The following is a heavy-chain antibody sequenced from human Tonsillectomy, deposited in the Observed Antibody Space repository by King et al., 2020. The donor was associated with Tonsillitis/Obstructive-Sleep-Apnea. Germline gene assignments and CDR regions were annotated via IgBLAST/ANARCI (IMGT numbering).Heavy chain of an antibody. J-gene: IGHJ4*02. CDR2: IYYSGST. CDR3: ARHQDWNPFDY. V-gene: IGHV4-59*08. CDR1: GGSISSYY. Sequence: QLQESGPGLVKPSETLSLTCTVSGGSISSYYWSWIRQPPGKGLEWIGYIYYSGSTNYNPSLKSRVTISVDTSKNQFSLKLSSVTAADTAVYYCARHQDWNPFDYWGQGTLVTVSS. D-gene: IGHD1-1*01.